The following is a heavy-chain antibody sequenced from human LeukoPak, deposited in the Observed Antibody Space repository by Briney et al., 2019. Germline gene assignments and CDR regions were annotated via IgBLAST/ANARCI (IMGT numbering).Heavy chain of an antibody. J-gene: IGHJ4*02. D-gene: IGHD3-10*01. V-gene: IGHV1-2*02. CDR1: GYTFTGYY. Sequence: RASVKVSCKASGYTFTGYYMHWVRQAPGQGLEWMGWINPNSGGTNYAQKFQGRVTMTRDTSISTAYMELSRLRSDDTAVYYCARIFSGYYGSGSRYTFDYWGQGTLVTVSS. CDR3: ARIFSGYYGSGSRYTFDY. CDR2: INPNSGGT.